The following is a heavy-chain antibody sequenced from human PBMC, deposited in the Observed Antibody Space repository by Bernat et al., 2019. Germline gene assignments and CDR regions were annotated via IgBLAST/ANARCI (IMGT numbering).Heavy chain of an antibody. V-gene: IGHV3-15*01. CDR2: IKSKTDGGTT. CDR1: GFTFSNAW. Sequence: EVQLVESGGGLVKPGGSLRLSCAASGFTFSNAWMSWVRQAPGKGLEWVGRIKSKTDGGTTDYAAPVKGRFTISRDDSKNTLYLQINSLKTEDTAVYYCTTDEGELPHGYWGQGTLVTVSS. D-gene: IGHD1-26*01. CDR3: TTDEGELPHGY. J-gene: IGHJ4*02.